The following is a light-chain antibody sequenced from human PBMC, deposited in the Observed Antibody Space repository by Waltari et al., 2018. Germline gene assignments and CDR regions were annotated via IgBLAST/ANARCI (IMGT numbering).Light chain of an antibody. J-gene: IGKJ2*03. CDR3: QQYDTPPYS. V-gene: IGKV1-33*01. CDR2: DAS. Sequence: DIQMTQSPSFLSASLGDRVTITCEASQDISNYLNWYQQKPGTVPKLLISDASTLETGVPSRVSGTGSGTLFTFTINSLQPEDIGTYYCQQYDTPPYSFGQGTRVEMK. CDR1: QDISNY.